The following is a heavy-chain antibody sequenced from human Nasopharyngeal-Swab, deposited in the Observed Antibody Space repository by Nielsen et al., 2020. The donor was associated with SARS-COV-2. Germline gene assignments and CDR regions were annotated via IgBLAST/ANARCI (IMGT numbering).Heavy chain of an antibody. V-gene: IGHV1-2*02. J-gene: IGHJ4*02. CDR3: ARGGTYYFDY. CDR2: INPNTGGT. CDR1: GYSFIDYY. Sequence: ASAQVSCTASGYSFIDYYIYSVRQAPGQGLEWMGWINPNTGGTNYAQKFQGRVTMTRDTPISTAYMELSRLRSDDTAVYYCARGGTYYFDYWGQGTLVTVSS. D-gene: IGHD1-26*01.